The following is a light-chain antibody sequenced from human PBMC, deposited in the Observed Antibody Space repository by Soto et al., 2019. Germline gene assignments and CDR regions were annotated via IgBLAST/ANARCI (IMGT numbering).Light chain of an antibody. Sequence: QSVLTQPPSASGTPGQTVTISCSGSYSNIGSRPVNWYQQFPGTAPKLLIYSNNQRPSGVPDRFSGSKSGTSASLAISGLQSEDEADYYCAAWDDSLNVYVFGTGTKLTVL. V-gene: IGLV1-44*01. CDR3: AAWDDSLNVYV. CDR1: YSNIGSRP. CDR2: SNN. J-gene: IGLJ1*01.